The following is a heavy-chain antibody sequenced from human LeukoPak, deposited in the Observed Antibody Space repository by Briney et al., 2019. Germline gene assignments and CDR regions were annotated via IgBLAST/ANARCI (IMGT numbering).Heavy chain of an antibody. D-gene: IGHD3-10*01. CDR3: AREEKKTPYYYGSGIFDY. CDR2: IYTSGST. CDR1: GGSFSGYY. V-gene: IGHV4-4*07. J-gene: IGHJ4*02. Sequence: SETLSLTCAVYGGSFSGYYWSWIRQPAGKGLEWIGRIYTSGSTNYNPSLKSRVTMSVDTSKNQFSLKLSSVTAADTAVYYCAREEKKTPYYYGSGIFDYWGQGTLVTVSS.